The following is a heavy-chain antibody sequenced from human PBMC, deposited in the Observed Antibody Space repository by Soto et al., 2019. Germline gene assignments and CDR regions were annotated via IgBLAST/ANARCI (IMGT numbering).Heavy chain of an antibody. J-gene: IGHJ3*01. D-gene: IGHD3-22*01. CDR1: GYTFTSYV. Sequence: ASVKVSCKASGYTFTSYVISWVRHAPGQGLEWMGWISAYNGNTNYAQKLQGRVTMTTDTSTSTAYMELRSLRSDDTAVYYCARVLYYYDRSGYHRDAFAFWGQGTMVTVSS. CDR2: ISAYNGNT. CDR3: ARVLYYYDRSGYHRDAFAF. V-gene: IGHV1-18*01.